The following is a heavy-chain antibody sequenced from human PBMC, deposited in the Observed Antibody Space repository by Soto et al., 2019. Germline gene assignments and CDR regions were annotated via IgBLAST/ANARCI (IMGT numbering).Heavy chain of an antibody. CDR1: GFTVSSNY. J-gene: IGHJ6*02. CDR3: AIDRGYCISTSCSPGQDYYYYGMDV. V-gene: IGHV3-53*04. CDR2: IYSGGST. D-gene: IGHD2-2*01. Sequence: PGGSLRLSCAASGFTVSSNYMSWVRQAPGKGLEWVSVIYSGGSTYYADSVKGRFTISRHNSKNTLYLQMNSLRAEDTAVYYCAIDRGYCISTSCSPGQDYYYYGMDVWGQGTTVTVSS.